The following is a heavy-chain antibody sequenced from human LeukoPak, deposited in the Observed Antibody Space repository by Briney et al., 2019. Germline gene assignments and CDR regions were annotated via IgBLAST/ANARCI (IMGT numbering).Heavy chain of an antibody. CDR1: GGSISSYY. Sequence: PSETLSLTCTVSGGSISSYYWSWIRQPPGKGLEWIGRIYTSGSTNYNPSLKSRVTMSVDTSKNQFSLKLSSVTAADTAVYYCAREEYCSSTSCYVYWGQGTLVTVSS. V-gene: IGHV4-4*07. D-gene: IGHD2-2*01. CDR2: IYTSGST. J-gene: IGHJ4*02. CDR3: AREEYCSSTSCYVY.